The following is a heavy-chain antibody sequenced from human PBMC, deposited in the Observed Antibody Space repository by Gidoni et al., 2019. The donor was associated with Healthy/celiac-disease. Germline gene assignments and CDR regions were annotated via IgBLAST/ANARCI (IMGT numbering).Heavy chain of an antibody. CDR2: FDPEDGET. J-gene: IGHJ6*02. Sequence: QVQLVQSGAGVKKPGASGKYYDKVSGYTLTELSMHWVRQAPGKGREWMGGFDPEDGETIYAQKFQGRVTMTEDTATDTAYMELSSLRSEDTAVYYCATDLIRNSHYYGMDVWGQGTTVTVSS. V-gene: IGHV1-24*01. CDR3: ATDLIRNSHYYGMDV. D-gene: IGHD1-7*01. CDR1: GYTLTELS.